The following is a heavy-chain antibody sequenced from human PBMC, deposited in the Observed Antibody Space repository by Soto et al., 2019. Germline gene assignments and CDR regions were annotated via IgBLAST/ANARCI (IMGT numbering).Heavy chain of an antibody. CDR2: IYYSGST. V-gene: IGHV4-31*03. CDR3: ARGGGLVHIFDY. D-gene: IGHD1-26*01. CDR1: GGSISSGGYY. Sequence: QVQLQESGRGLVKPSQTLSLTCTVSGGSISSGGYYWSWIRQHPGKGLEWIGYIYYSGSTYYNPSRESRVTTSVDTSKNQCSLRRSSVAAADTSVYYCARGGGLVHIFDYWGQGTLVTVSS. J-gene: IGHJ4*02.